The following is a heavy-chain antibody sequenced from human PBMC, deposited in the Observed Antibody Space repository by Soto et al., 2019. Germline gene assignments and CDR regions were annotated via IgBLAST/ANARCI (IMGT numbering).Heavy chain of an antibody. CDR2: IKQDGSEK. V-gene: IGHV3-7*01. CDR1: GFTFSSYW. J-gene: IGHJ6*03. Sequence: EVQLVESGGGLVQPGGSLRLSCAASGFTFSSYWMSWVRQAPGKGLEWVANIKQDGSEKSYVDSVKGRFTISRDNAKNAVSLQMNSLRAEDTDVYYCAIASYYDFLSCYYRGYYMDVWGKGTTVTVSS. D-gene: IGHD3-3*01. CDR3: AIASYYDFLSCYYRGYYMDV.